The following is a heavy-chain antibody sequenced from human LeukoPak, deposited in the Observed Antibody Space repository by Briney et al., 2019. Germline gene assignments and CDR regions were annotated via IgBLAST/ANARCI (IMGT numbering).Heavy chain of an antibody. CDR1: GFTFSSYW. J-gene: IGHJ4*02. CDR3: ATAPLTTTYSFTWEHDD. CDR2: IKEDGSEK. V-gene: IGHV3-7*02. Sequence: GGSLRLSCAASGFTFSSYWMSWVRQAPGKGLEWAANIKEDGSEKYYVDSVKGRFTISRDSAKNSLYLQMNSLRAEDTAEYYCATAPLTTTYSFTWEHDDGGQGTLVTVSA. D-gene: IGHD1/OR15-1a*01.